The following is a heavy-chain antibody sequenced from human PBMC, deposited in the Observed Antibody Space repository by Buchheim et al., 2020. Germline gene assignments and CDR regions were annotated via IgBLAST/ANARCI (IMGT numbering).Heavy chain of an antibody. J-gene: IGHJ6*02. V-gene: IGHV3-33*01. CDR3: ARDRDSSSWYRPPYYYGMDV. Sequence: QVQLVESGGGVVQPGRSLRLSCAASGFTFSSYGMHWVRQAPGKGLEWVAVIWYDGSNKYYADSVKGRFTISRDNSKNTLYLQMNSLRAEDTAVYYCARDRDSSSWYRPPYYYGMDVWGQGTT. CDR1: GFTFSSYG. CDR2: IWYDGSNK. D-gene: IGHD6-13*01.